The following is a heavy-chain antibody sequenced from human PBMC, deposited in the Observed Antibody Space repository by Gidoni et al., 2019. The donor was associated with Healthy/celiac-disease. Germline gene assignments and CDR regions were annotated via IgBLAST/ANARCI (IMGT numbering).Heavy chain of an antibody. D-gene: IGHD3-9*01. V-gene: IGHV4-59*01. CDR3: ARGLRYFDSGAFDI. J-gene: IGHJ3*02. Sequence: QVQLQESGPGLVKPSETLSLTCTVSGGSISSYYWSWIRQPPGKGLEWIGYIYYSGSTNYNPSLKSRVTISVDTSKNQFSLKLSSVTAADTAVYYCARGLRYFDSGAFDIWGQGTMVTVSS. CDR2: IYYSGST. CDR1: GGSISSYY.